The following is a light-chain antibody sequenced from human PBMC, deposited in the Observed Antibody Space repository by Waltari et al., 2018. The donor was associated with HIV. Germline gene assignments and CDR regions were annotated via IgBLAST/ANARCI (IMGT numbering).Light chain of an antibody. Sequence: QFALTQPASVSGSPGQSITVSCTGTNSAIGYYNYVSCYQQHPGKAPKLIIYEVSNRPSGVSNRFSGSKSGNTASLTISGLQAEDEADYFCSSLTNSATLSVLFGGGTKLTVL. CDR2: EVS. CDR1: NSAIGYYNY. J-gene: IGLJ3*02. V-gene: IGLV2-14*01. CDR3: SSLTNSATLSVL.